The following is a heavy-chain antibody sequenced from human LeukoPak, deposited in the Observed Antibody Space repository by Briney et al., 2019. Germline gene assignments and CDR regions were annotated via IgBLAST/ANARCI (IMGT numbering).Heavy chain of an antibody. Sequence: GGSLRLSCVASGFTFSSYAMSWVRQAPGKGLEWVSAISGSGGSTYYADSVKGRFTISRDNSKNTLYLQMNSLRAEDTAVYYCAKGRIFGVVTYFDYWGQGTLVTVSS. J-gene: IGHJ4*02. CDR1: GFTFSSYA. D-gene: IGHD3-3*01. CDR2: ISGSGGST. CDR3: AKGRIFGVVTYFDY. V-gene: IGHV3-23*01.